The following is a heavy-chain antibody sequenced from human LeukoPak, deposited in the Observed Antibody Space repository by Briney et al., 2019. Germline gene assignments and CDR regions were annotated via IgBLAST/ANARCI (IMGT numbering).Heavy chain of an antibody. Sequence: ASVKVSCKASGYTFTSYYMHWVRQAPGQGLEWMGLINPSAGTTTYAQKFQGRVTVIRDTSTSTVYMDLSSLKSEDTAVYYCARGKSSVWPVGLCMDVWGQGTTVTVSS. V-gene: IGHV1-46*01. CDR1: GYTFTSYY. CDR3: ARGKSSVWPVGLCMDV. CDR2: INPSAGTT. J-gene: IGHJ6*02. D-gene: IGHD6-19*01.